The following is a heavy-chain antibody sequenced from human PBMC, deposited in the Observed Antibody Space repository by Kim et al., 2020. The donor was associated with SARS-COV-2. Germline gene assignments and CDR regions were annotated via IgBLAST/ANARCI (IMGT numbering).Heavy chain of an antibody. V-gene: IGHV4-59*01. CDR3: ARGIPAYDILTGYYPSYAFDI. Sequence: SETLSLTCTVSGGSISSYYWSWIRQPPGKGLEWIGYIYYSGSTNYNPSLKSRVTISVDTSKNQFSLKLSSVTAADTAVYYCARGIPAYDILTGYYPSYAFDIWGQVTMVTVSS. CDR2: IYYSGST. CDR1: GGSISSYY. J-gene: IGHJ3*02. D-gene: IGHD3-9*01.